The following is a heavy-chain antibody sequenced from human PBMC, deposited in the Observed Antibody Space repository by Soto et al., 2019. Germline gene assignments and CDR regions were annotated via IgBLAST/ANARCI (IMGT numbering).Heavy chain of an antibody. CDR2: IYPGDSDT. D-gene: IGHD3-10*01. V-gene: IGHV5-51*01. J-gene: IGHJ4*02. CDR3: ARHEVEMASVIGVDY. Sequence: PGESLKISCKGPGYSFTSYWIGWVRQMPGKGLEWMGIIYPGDSDTRYSPSFQGQVTISADKSISTAYLQWSSLKASDTAMYYCARHEVEMASVIGVDYWGQGTLVTVSS. CDR1: GYSFTSYW.